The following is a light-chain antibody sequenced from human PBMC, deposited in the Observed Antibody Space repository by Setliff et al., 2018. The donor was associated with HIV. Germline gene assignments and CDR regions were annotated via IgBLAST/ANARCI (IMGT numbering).Light chain of an antibody. CDR3: SSYSSGSTFVI. CDR2: DIT. V-gene: IGLV2-14*03. CDR1: SGDIGGSNY. J-gene: IGLJ2*01. Sequence: QSVLAQPASVSGSPGQSITTACTGTSGDIGGSNYVSWYQQHPGKAPKLMIYDITDRPSGVSNRFSGSKSGNAASLTISGLQAEDDADYFCSSYSSGSTFVIFGGGTKVTVL.